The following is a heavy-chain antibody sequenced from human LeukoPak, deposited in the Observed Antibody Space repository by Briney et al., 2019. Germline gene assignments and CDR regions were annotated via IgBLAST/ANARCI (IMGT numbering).Heavy chain of an antibody. CDR1: GGSISISSYY. Sequence: PSETLSLTCTVSGGSISISSYYWGWIRQPPVKRPEWIGSIYYSGSTYYNPSLESRVTIFVDTSKNQFSLKLSSVTAADTAVYYRASERGYDKRGYYFDYWGQGTLVTVSS. CDR2: IYYSGST. D-gene: IGHD5-12*01. CDR3: ASERGYDKRGYYFDY. V-gene: IGHV4-39*01. J-gene: IGHJ4*02.